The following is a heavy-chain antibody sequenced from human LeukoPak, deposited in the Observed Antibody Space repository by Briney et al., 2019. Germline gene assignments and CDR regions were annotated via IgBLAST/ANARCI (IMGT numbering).Heavy chain of an antibody. J-gene: IGHJ4*02. CDR1: GFTSSSYG. CDR2: IRYDGSEK. Sequence: GGSLRLSCAASGFTSSSYGTHWVRQAPGKGLEWVAFIRYDGSEKYYADSVKGRFTISRDNSKNTLYLQMNSLRDEDTAVYYCAARDFWCGPASDYWGQGTLVTVSS. V-gene: IGHV3-30*02. CDR3: AARDFWCGPASDY. D-gene: IGHD3-3*01.